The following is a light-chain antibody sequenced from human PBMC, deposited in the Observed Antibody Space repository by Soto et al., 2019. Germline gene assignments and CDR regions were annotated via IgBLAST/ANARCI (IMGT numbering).Light chain of an antibody. CDR2: DVS. J-gene: IGLJ2*01. CDR1: SSDVGGYNY. V-gene: IGLV2-11*01. CDR3: CSYAAGDSFK. Sequence: QSVLTQPRSVSGSPGQSVTISCTGTSSDVGGYNYVSWYQQHPGKAPKLMIYDVSKRPSGVPDRFSGSKSGNTASLTISGLQAEDEADYYCCSYAAGDSFKFGGGTK.